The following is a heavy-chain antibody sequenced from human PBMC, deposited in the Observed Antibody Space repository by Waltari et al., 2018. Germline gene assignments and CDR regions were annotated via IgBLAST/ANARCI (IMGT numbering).Heavy chain of an antibody. CDR1: GGSFSGYY. CDR2: INHSGST. V-gene: IGHV4-34*01. CDR3: ARGRGQQWLKFDP. D-gene: IGHD6-19*01. J-gene: IGHJ5*02. Sequence: QVQLQQWGAGLLKPSETLSLTCAVYGGSFSGYYWSWIRQPPGKGLEWIGEINHSGSTNYNPSLKSRVTISVDTSKNQFSLKLSSVTAADTAVYYCARGRGQQWLKFDPWGQGTLVTVSS.